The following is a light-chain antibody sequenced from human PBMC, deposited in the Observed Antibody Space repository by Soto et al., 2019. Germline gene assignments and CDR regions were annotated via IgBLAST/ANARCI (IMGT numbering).Light chain of an antibody. CDR1: QSVSSY. V-gene: IGKV3-20*01. CDR2: GAS. J-gene: IGKJ1*01. Sequence: EIVMTHSPGTLCFSGGERATLSFRAIQSVSSYLAWYQQKPGQAPRLLIYGASSRATGIPDRFSGSGSGTDFTLTISRLEPEDFAVYYCQQYGSSPPWTFGQGTKVDI. CDR3: QQYGSSPPWT.